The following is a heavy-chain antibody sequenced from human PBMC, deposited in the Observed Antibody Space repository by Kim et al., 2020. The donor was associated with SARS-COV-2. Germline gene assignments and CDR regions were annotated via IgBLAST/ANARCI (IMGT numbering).Heavy chain of an antibody. CDR2: IWYDGSNK. CDR1: GFTFSSYG. Sequence: GGSLRLSCAASGFTFSSYGMHWVRQAPGKGLEWVAVIWYDGSNKYYADSVKGRFTISRDNSKNTLYLQMNSLRAEDTAVYYCARGRVLWYYRSPMDVWGQGTTVTVSS. D-gene: IGHD3-10*01. V-gene: IGHV3-33*01. J-gene: IGHJ6*02. CDR3: ARGRVLWYYRSPMDV.